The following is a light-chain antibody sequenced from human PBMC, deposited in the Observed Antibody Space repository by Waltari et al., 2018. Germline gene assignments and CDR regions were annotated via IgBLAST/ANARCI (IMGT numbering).Light chain of an antibody. V-gene: IGLV4-69*01. CDR3: QTGGHGTWV. J-gene: IGLJ3*02. Sequence: QLVLTQSPSASASLGASVKLTCTLSSGHSSNVIAWLQQQPEKGPRYLMKVNSDGSHSKGDESPDRFSGASSGAERYLTISSVQPEDEADYYCQTGGHGTWVFGGGTKLTVL. CDR2: VNSDGSH. CDR1: SGHSSNV.